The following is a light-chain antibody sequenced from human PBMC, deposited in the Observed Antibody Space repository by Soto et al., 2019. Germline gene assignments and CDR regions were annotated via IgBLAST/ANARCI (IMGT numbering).Light chain of an antibody. J-gene: IGKJ1*01. CDR1: QSISSW. CDR3: QQYNSYSQT. V-gene: IGKV1-5*01. CDR2: DAS. Sequence: DIQMTQSPSTLSASVGDRVTITCRASQSISSWLAWYQQKPGKAPKLLIYDASSLESGVPSRFSGSGSGTEFTLTISRLEPEDFATYYCQQYNSYSQTFGQGTKVDLK.